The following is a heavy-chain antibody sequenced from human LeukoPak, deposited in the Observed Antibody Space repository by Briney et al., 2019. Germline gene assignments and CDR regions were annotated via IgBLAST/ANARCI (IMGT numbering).Heavy chain of an antibody. D-gene: IGHD3-22*01. J-gene: IGHJ4*02. CDR3: ASLLDSSHDY. CDR2: IIPILGIA. Sequence: SVKVSCKASGGTFSSYAISWVRQAPGQGLEWMGRIIPILGIANYAQKFQGRVTITADKSTSTAYMELSSLRSEDTAVNYCASLLDSSHDYWGQGTLVTVSS. V-gene: IGHV1-69*04. CDR1: GGTFSSYA.